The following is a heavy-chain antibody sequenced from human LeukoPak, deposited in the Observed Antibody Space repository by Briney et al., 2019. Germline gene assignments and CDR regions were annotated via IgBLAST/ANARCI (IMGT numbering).Heavy chain of an antibody. CDR2: IIPIFGTA. D-gene: IGHD3-22*01. V-gene: IGHV1-69*13. CDR3: ARGFLRVSTYYYDSSGYYFDY. Sequence: GASVKVSCKASGGTFSSYAISWVRQAPGQGLEWMGGIIPIFGTANYAQKFQGRVTITADESTSTAYMELSSLRSEDTAVYYCARGFLRVSTYYYDSSGYYFDYWGQGTLVTVSS. CDR1: GGTFSSYA. J-gene: IGHJ4*02.